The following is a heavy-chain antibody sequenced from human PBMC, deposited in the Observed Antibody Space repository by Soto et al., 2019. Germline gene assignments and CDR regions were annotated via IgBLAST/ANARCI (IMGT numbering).Heavy chain of an antibody. CDR3: ASLVELSFRNWFVP. Sequence: SVKVSCKASGGTFSSYTISWVRQAPGQGLEWMGRIIPILGIANYAQKFQGRVTITADKSTSTAYIELSSLRSEDTAVYYCASLVELSFRNWFVPWGQGTLVPVSS. CDR2: IIPILGIA. J-gene: IGHJ5*02. D-gene: IGHD3-16*02. V-gene: IGHV1-69*02. CDR1: GGTFSSYT.